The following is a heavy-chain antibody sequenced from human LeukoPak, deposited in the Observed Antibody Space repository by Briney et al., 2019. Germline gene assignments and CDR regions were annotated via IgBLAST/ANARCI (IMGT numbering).Heavy chain of an antibody. CDR1: GGSFSGYY. D-gene: IGHD4-17*01. CDR2: INHSGST. J-gene: IGHJ6*02. CDR3: ARARRLRQNYYYYGMDV. V-gene: IGHV4-34*01. Sequence: SETLSLTCAVYGGSFSGYYWSWIRQPPGKGLEWIGEINHSGSTNYNPSLKSRVTISVDTSKNQFSLKLRSVTAADTAVYYCARARRLRQNYYYYGMDVWGQGTTVTVSS.